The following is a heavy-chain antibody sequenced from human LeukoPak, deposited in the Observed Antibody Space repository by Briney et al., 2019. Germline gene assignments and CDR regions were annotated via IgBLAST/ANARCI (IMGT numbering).Heavy chain of an antibody. Sequence: SETLSLTCTVSGGSISSYYWSWIRQPAGKGLEWIGRIYTSGGTNYNPSLKSRVTMSVDTSKNQFSLKLSSVTAADTAVYYCARSDKLGYCSSTSCPLHDSFDYWGQGTLVTVSS. CDR2: IYTSGGT. D-gene: IGHD2-2*01. V-gene: IGHV4-4*07. CDR1: GGSISSYY. CDR3: ARSDKLGYCSSTSCPLHDSFDY. J-gene: IGHJ4*02.